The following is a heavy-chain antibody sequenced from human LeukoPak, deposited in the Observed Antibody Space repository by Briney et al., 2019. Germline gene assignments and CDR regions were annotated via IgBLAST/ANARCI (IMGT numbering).Heavy chain of an antibody. CDR3: ARHPIVVVPAAEGDAFDI. D-gene: IGHD2-2*01. V-gene: IGHV5-51*01. CDR1: GYSFTSYW. CDR2: IYPGDSET. Sequence: GESLKISCKGSGYSFTSYWIGWVRQMPGKGLEWMGIIYPGDSETRYSPSFQGQVTISADKSISTAYLQWSSLKASDTAMYYCARHPIVVVPAAEGDAFDIWGQGTMVTVSS. J-gene: IGHJ3*02.